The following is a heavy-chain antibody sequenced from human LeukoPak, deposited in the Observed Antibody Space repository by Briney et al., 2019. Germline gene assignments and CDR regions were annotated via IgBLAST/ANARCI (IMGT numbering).Heavy chain of an antibody. D-gene: IGHD6-6*01. CDR2: IRYDGSNK. J-gene: IGHJ3*02. CDR3: AKGLYSSSSEEAFDI. Sequence: GRSLRLSCAASGFTFSSYGMHWVRQAPGKGLEWVAFIRYDGSNKYYADSVKGRFTISRDNSKNTLYLQMNSLRAEDTAVYYCAKGLYSSSSEEAFDIWGQGTTVTVSS. CDR1: GFTFSSYG. V-gene: IGHV3-30*02.